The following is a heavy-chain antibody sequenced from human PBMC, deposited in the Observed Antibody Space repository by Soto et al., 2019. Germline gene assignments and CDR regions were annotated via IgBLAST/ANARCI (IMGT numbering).Heavy chain of an antibody. CDR3: ARDSIPGMITFGGVIVMGAFDI. CDR1: GFTFSSYG. Sequence: QVQLVESGGGVVQPGRSLRLSCAASGFTFSSYGMHWVRQAPGKGLEWVAVIWYDGSNKYYADSVKGRFTISRDNSTNTLYLQMNSLRAEDTAVYYCARDSIPGMITFGGVIVMGAFDIWGQGTMVTVSS. J-gene: IGHJ3*02. D-gene: IGHD3-16*02. CDR2: IWYDGSNK. V-gene: IGHV3-33*01.